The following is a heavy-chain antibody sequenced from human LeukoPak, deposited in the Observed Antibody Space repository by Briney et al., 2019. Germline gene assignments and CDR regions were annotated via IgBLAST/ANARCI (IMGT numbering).Heavy chain of an antibody. Sequence: PGGALRLSCAASGFTFSSYGMSWVRQAPGKGLEWVPTISATADSTYYADSVKGRFTISRDNSENTLHLQMNNLRAEDTAVYYCVRVRGGDEGGWFDPWGQGTLVTVSS. D-gene: IGHD2-21*02. CDR2: ISATADST. CDR1: GFTFSSYG. J-gene: IGHJ5*02. CDR3: VRVRGGDEGGWFDP. V-gene: IGHV3-23*01.